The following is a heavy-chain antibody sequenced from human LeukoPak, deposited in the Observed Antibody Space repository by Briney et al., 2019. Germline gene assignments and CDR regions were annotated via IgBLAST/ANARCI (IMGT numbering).Heavy chain of an antibody. Sequence: GRSLRLSCAASGFTFSSYGMHWVRQAPGKGLEWVAVIWYDGSNKYYADSVKGRFTISRDNSKNTLYLQMNSLRAEDTAVYYCARDQRLPYGGNSVLVYWGQGTLVTVSS. V-gene: IGHV3-33*01. D-gene: IGHD4-23*01. CDR2: IWYDGSNK. J-gene: IGHJ4*02. CDR1: GFTFSSYG. CDR3: ARDQRLPYGGNSVLVY.